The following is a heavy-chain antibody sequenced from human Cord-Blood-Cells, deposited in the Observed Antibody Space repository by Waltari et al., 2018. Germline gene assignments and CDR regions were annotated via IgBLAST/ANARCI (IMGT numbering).Heavy chain of an antibody. J-gene: IGHJ5*02. CDR2: IYYSGST. D-gene: IGHD3-10*01. V-gene: IGHV4-39*07. CDR1: GCSISSSSYY. CDR3: ARHGSPMVRGVPNWFDP. Sequence: QLQLQESGPGLVKPSETLSLTSTVPGCSISSSSYYWGWLRPLPGKGLEWIGSIYYSGSTYYNPSLKSRVTISVDTSKNQFSLKLSSVTAADTAVYYCARHGSPMVRGVPNWFDPWGQGTLVTVSS.